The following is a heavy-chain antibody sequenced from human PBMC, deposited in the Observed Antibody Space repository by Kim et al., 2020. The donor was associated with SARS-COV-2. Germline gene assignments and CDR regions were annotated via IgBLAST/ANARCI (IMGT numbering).Heavy chain of an antibody. CDR3: ARDFNRHVWWLGGLRGDYGMDV. J-gene: IGHJ6*02. CDR2: INPNSGGT. V-gene: IGHV1-2*04. CDR1: GYTFTGYY. D-gene: IGHD6-19*01. Sequence: ASVKVSCKASGYTFTGYYMHWVRQAPGQGLEWMGWINPNSGGTNYAQKFQGWVTMTRDTSISTAYMELSRLRSDDTAVYYCARDFNRHVWWLGGLRGDYGMDVWGQGTTVTVSS.